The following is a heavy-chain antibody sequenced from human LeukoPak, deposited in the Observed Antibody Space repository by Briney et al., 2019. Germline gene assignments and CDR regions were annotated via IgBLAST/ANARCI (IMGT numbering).Heavy chain of an antibody. CDR3: ARIWFGGPPYTFDI. D-gene: IGHD3-10*01. CDR1: GASMSSYY. CDR2: IYYSGNT. Sequence: SETLSLTCTVSGASMSSYYWSWIRQPPGKGLEWIGYIYYSGNTNYNPSLKSRVTISVDTPKNQFSLKLSSVTAADTAVYYCARIWFGGPPYTFDIWGQGTMVTVSS. J-gene: IGHJ3*02. V-gene: IGHV4-59*01.